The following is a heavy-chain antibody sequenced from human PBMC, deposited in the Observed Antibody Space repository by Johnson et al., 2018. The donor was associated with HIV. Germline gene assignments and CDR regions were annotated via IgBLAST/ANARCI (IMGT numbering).Heavy chain of an antibody. J-gene: IGHJ3*02. CDR2: ISGSGGST. CDR1: GFTFSNYG. D-gene: IGHD5-24*01. CDR3: VLDI. V-gene: IGHV3-23*04. Sequence: VQLVESGGGVVQPGRSLRLSCAASGFTFSNYGMAWVRQAPGKGLEWVSAISGSGGSTYYVVSVKGRFTVSRENAKRGHGCVLVCKRWRTGISRSGVLDIWGQGTMVTVSS.